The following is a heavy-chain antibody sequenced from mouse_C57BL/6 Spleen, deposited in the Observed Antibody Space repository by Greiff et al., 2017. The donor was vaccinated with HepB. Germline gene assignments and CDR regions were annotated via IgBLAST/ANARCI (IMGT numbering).Heavy chain of an antibody. CDR1: GFTFSSYA. J-gene: IGHJ3*01. V-gene: IGHV5-4*03. CDR2: ISDGGSYT. Sequence: EVKLMESGGGLVKPGGSLKLSCAASGFTFSSYAMSWVRQTPEKRLEWVATISDGGSYTYYPDNVKGRFTISRDNAKNNLYLQMSHLKSEDTAMYCCAHEGFAYWGQGTLVTVSA. CDR3: AHEGFAY.